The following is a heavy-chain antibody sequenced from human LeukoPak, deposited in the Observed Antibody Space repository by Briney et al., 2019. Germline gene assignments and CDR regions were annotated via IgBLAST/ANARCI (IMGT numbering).Heavy chain of an antibody. CDR1: GFTFSSYS. CDR2: ISSSSSYI. J-gene: IGHJ3*02. Sequence: GGSLRLSCAASGFTFSSYSMNWVRQAPGKGLEWVSSISSSSSYIYYADSVKGRFTISRDNAKNSLYLQMNSLRAEDTAVYYCARDGGGVIVGAAYAFDTWGQGTMVTVSS. CDR3: ARDGGGVIVGAAYAFDT. V-gene: IGHV3-21*01. D-gene: IGHD1-26*01.